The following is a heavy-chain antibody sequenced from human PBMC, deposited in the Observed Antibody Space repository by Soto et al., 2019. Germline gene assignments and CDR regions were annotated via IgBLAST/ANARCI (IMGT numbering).Heavy chain of an antibody. Sequence: QVQLQESGPGLVKPSETLSATCTVSGGSVSRLSHSCGWIRQPPGGGIQWIGYIYYSGSTNYNPPLKSRATLSVDTSRNQFSLRLTSVTAADTAVYYCARYDAESGSNKLDPWGQGTLVTVSS. CDR3: ARYDAESGSNKLDP. V-gene: IGHV4-61*01. CDR1: GGSVSRLSHS. J-gene: IGHJ5*02. CDR2: IYYSGST. D-gene: IGHD5-12*01.